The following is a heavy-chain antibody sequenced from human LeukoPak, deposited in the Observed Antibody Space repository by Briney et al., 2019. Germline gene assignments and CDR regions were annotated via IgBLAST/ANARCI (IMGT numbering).Heavy chain of an antibody. CDR3: AKSYSGYCGGGSCYRPGY. CDR1: GFTFISYS. J-gene: IGHJ4*02. CDR2: ISGSGGST. Sequence: GGSLRLSCAASGFTFISYSMNWVRQAPGKGLEWVSAISGSGGSTYYADSVKGRFTISRDNSKNTLYLQMNSLRAEDTAVYYCAKSYSGYCGGGSCYRPGYWGQGTLVTVSS. D-gene: IGHD2-15*01. V-gene: IGHV3-23*01.